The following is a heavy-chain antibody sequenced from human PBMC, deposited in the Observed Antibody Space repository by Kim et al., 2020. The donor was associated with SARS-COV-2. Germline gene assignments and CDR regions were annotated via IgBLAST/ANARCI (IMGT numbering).Heavy chain of an antibody. CDR1: GGSISSSSYY. Sequence: SETLSLTCTVSGGSISSSSYYWGWIRQPPGKGLEWIGSIYYSGSTYYNPSLKSRVTISVDTSKNQFSLKLSSVTAADTAVYYCARSIGFGYSSSWSGYGPRPKFDYWGQGTLVTVSS. D-gene: IGHD6-13*01. CDR3: ARSIGFGYSSSWSGYGPRPKFDY. CDR2: IYYSGST. J-gene: IGHJ4*02. V-gene: IGHV4-39*01.